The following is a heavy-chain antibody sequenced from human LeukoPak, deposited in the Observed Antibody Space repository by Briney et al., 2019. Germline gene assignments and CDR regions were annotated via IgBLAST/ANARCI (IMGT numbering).Heavy chain of an antibody. Sequence: PSETLSLTCTVSGGSISSGGYYWSWIRQHPGKGLEWIGYIYNSGSTTYNPSLKSRVTISLDTSKNQFSLKMSSVTAADTAVYYCARGLGDSRGTRFDPWGQGTLVTVSS. CDR1: GGSISSGGYY. CDR2: IYNSGST. J-gene: IGHJ5*02. V-gene: IGHV4-61*08. D-gene: IGHD3-22*01. CDR3: ARGLGDSRGTRFDP.